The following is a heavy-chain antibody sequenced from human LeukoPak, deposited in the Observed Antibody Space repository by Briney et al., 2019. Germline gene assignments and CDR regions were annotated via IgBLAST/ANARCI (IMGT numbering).Heavy chain of an antibody. CDR2: LSAGGDST. CDR3: AKNPQGDFWSGNYYFEY. Sequence: PGGSLRLSCAASGFTFSDYAMSWVRQAPGKGLDWVSGLSAGGDSTYYADSVRGRFTISRDNSKNTLYLQMNSLRVEDTAIYYCAKNPQGDFWSGNYYFEYWGQGTLVTASS. D-gene: IGHD3-3*01. V-gene: IGHV3-23*01. J-gene: IGHJ4*02. CDR1: GFTFSDYA.